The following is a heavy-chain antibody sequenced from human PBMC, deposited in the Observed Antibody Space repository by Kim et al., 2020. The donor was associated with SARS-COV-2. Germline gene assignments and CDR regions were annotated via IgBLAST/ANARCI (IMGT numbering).Heavy chain of an antibody. CDR3: ARCGSYKAYVHS. V-gene: IGHV4-59*01. CDR1: GGSINNFH. CDR2: LFYNGNT. D-gene: IGHD1-26*01. J-gene: IGHJ1*01. Sequence: SETLSLTCTVSGGSINNFHWSWIRQSPGKGLEWIGYLFYNGNTTYSPSLEGRVPILRDTAKNHFSLNLTPVTAADTAVDYFARCGSYKAYVHSWGQGALVTVPT.